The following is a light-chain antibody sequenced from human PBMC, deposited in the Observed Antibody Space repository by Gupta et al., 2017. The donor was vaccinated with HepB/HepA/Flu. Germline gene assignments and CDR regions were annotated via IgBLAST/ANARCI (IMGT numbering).Light chain of an antibody. CDR3: QEESGSSWT. J-gene: IGKJ1*01. Sequence: DIQMTHSPSTLSASVGDSVTITCRASQNINFLLAWFQQKPGRAPKLLMYGASTLERGVPSRFSGSGSGTKFTLTISSLQSDDIATYYCQEESGSSWTFGQGTKVEI. CDR1: QNINFL. V-gene: IGKV1-5*03. CDR2: GAS.